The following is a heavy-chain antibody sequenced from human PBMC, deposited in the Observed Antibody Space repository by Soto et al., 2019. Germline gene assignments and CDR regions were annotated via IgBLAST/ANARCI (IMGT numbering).Heavy chain of an antibody. J-gene: IGHJ3*02. CDR3: ARDIPLLRYFDRSNGKNDAFDI. V-gene: IGHV1-3*01. CDR2: INAGNGNT. CDR1: GYTFTSYA. D-gene: IGHD3-9*01. Sequence: ASVKVSCKASGYTFTSYAMHWVRQAPGQRLEWMGWINAGNGNTKYSQKFQGRVTITRDTSASTAYMELSSLRSEDTAVYYCARDIPLLRYFDRSNGKNDAFDIWGQGTMVTVSS.